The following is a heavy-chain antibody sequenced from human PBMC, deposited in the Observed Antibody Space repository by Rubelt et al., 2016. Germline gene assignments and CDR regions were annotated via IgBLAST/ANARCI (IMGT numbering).Heavy chain of an antibody. J-gene: IGHJ6*02. D-gene: IGHD3-10*01. CDR3: ASVLRGYYYYGMDV. V-gene: IGHV4-39*01. CDR2: ISYPGRT. Sequence: QLQLQESGPGLVKSSETLSLRCTVSGGSISSSSYNWGWIRQTPGKGLAWIGSISYPGRTYYNPSLESRVPLSVDTSKNPVPLKVISVSGAETAVDCCASVLRGYYYYGMDVWGQGTTVTVSS. CDR1: GGSISSSSYN.